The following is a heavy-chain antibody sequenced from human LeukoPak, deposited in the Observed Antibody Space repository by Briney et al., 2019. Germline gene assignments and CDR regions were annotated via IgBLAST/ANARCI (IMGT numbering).Heavy chain of an antibody. J-gene: IGHJ6*02. CDR3: AKDASDYGDYYYGMDV. CDR2: ISYDGSNK. V-gene: IGHV3-30*18. Sequence: GGSLRLSCAASGLTFSSYGMHWVRQAPGKGLEWVAVISYDGSNKYYADSVKGRFTISRDNSKNTLYLQMNSLRAEDTAVYYCAKDASDYGDYYYGMDVWGQGTTVTVSS. CDR1: GLTFSSYG. D-gene: IGHD4-17*01.